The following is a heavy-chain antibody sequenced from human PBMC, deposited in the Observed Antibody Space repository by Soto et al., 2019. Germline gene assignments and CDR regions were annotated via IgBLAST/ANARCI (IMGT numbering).Heavy chain of an antibody. CDR2: MSRTDDSI. CDR1: GFTFSDHY. V-gene: IGHV3-11*01. CDR3: ARVVVLVSATRYWYFDL. J-gene: IGHJ2*01. D-gene: IGHD2-15*01. Sequence: QVQLVESGGGLVKPGGSLTLSCAASGFTFSDHYMTWVRQAPGKGLEWVSYMSRTDDSIFYADSVKGRFTISRDNAKNSLYLQMNSLRAEDTAVYYCARVVVLVSATRYWYFDLWGRGTLVTVSS.